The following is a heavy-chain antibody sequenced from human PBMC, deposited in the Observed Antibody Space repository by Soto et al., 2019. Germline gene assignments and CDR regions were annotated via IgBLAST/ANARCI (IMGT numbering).Heavy chain of an antibody. V-gene: IGHV4-59*08. CDR2: IYYSGST. CDR3: ARPITILGGWFDP. J-gene: IGHJ5*02. Sequence: ASETLSLTCTFSGCSISSYYWSWIRQPPGKGLEWIGYIYYSGSTNYNPSLKSRVTISVDTSKNQFSLKLSSVTAADTAVYYCARPITILGGWFDPWGQGTLVTVSS. CDR1: GCSISSYY. D-gene: IGHD3-3*01.